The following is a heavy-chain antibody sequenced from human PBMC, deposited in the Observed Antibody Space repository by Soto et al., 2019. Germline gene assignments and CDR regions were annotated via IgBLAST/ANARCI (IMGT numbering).Heavy chain of an antibody. CDR2: ITGTGGNT. CDR3: ARIRGYWYGLDV. CDR1: GFPLSTYG. V-gene: IGHV3-23*01. J-gene: IGHJ6*02. Sequence: GGSLRLSCAASGFPLSTYGMTWVRQAQGKGLEWVSAITGTGGNTYYVDSVKGRFTSSRDKSRNMIYLQVNSLRVEDTSVYYCARIRGYWYGLDVWGQGTTVTVSS.